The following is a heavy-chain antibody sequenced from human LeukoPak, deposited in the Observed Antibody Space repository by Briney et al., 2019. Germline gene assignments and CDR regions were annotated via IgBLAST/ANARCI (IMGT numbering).Heavy chain of an antibody. CDR3: ARPPGGYCSGGSCYSEYYFDY. CDR2: IYPGDSDT. J-gene: IGHJ4*02. CDR1: GYSFTSYW. Sequence: ESLKISCKGSGYSFTSYWIGWVRQMPGKGLEWMGIIYPGDSDTRYSPSFQGQVTISADKSISTAYLQWSSLKASDTAMYYCARPPGGYCSGGSCYSEYYFDYWGQGTLVTVSS. V-gene: IGHV5-51*01. D-gene: IGHD2-15*01.